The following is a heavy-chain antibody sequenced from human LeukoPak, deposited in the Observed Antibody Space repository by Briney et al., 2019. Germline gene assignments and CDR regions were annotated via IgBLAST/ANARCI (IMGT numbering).Heavy chain of an antibody. CDR3: ARDSRYYYDSSGYYSFDY. D-gene: IGHD3-22*01. V-gene: IGHV4-39*07. J-gene: IGHJ4*02. CDR1: GGSISSSSYY. CDR2: IYYSGST. Sequence: PSETLSLTCTVSGGSISSSSYYWGWIRQPPGNGLEWIGSIYYSGSTYYNPSLKSRVTISVDTSKNQFSLKLSSVTAADTAVYYCARDSRYYYDSSGYYSFDYWGQGTLVTVSS.